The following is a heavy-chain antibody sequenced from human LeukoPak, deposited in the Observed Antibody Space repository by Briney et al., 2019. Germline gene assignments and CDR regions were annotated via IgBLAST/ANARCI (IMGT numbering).Heavy chain of an antibody. J-gene: IGHJ6*02. CDR1: GASLSGAAYY. CDR2: IYYSGST. V-gene: IGHV4-31*03. Sequence: SQTLSLTCTVSGASLSGAAYYWSWIRQHRERGLEWIGYIYYSGSTHYNPSLQSRVTISVDTSKNQFSLNLNSVTAADTAVYYCARVIVVVPIGVYHYYAMDVWGQGTTVTVSS. D-gene: IGHD2-2*01. CDR3: ARVIVVVPIGVYHYYAMDV.